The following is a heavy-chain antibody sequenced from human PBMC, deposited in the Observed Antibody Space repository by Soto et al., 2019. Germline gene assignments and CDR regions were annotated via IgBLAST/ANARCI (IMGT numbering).Heavy chain of an antibody. D-gene: IGHD1-26*01. CDR3: ARGRVDGGELDL. Sequence: VQLVESGGGVVQPGGSLRLSCAASGFTFSTYGMYWVRQAPGKGLEWVAVIWYDESNKYYADSVKGRFTISRDNSENTLYLQMNSLRAEDTAVYYCARGRVDGGELDLWGQGTLVTVSS. J-gene: IGHJ4*02. CDR1: GFTFSTYG. CDR2: IWYDESNK. V-gene: IGHV3-33*01.